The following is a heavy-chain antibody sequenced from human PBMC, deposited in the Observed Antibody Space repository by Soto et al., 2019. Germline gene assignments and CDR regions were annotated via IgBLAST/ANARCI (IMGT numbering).Heavy chain of an antibody. CDR1: GGSISGSC. Sequence: SETLSLTCSVSGGSISGSCWSWIRQTPGKGLEWLGYVYYTACTNYSPSLWSRVSISVDTSKNEFSLRLSSVTAADTAVYFCARSVAVSGAHIDYWGQGTQVTVSS. D-gene: IGHD3-3*01. CDR3: ARSVAVSGAHIDY. J-gene: IGHJ4*02. CDR2: VYYTACT. V-gene: IGHV4-59*01.